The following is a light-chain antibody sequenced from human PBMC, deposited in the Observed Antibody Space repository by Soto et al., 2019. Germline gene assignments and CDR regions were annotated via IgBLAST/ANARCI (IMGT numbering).Light chain of an antibody. Sequence: DIQMTQSPSTLSASVGDRVTITCRASQSIGRFLAWYQHQPGKAPKLLIYDASTLESEVPSRFSGTGSGTEFTFSIISLQPEDFGTYYCQRCDVGWKFGPGTK. CDR2: DAS. CDR3: QRCDVGWK. CDR1: QSIGRF. V-gene: IGKV1-5*01. J-gene: IGKJ1*01.